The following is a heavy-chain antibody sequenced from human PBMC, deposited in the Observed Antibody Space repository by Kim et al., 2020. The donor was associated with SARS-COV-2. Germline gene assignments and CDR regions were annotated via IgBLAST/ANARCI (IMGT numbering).Heavy chain of an antibody. Sequence: ASVKVSCKASGYTFTSYYMHWVRQAPGQGLEWMGIINPSGGSTSYAQKFQGRVTMTRDTSTSTVYMELSSLRSEDTAVYYCARLFPGGVEMATNGMDVWGQGTTVTVSS. CDR1: GYTFTSYY. CDR3: ARLFPGGVEMATNGMDV. V-gene: IGHV1-46*01. D-gene: IGHD5-12*01. CDR2: INPSGGST. J-gene: IGHJ6*02.